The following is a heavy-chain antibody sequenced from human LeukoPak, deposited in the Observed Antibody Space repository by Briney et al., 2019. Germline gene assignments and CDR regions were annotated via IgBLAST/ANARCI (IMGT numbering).Heavy chain of an antibody. D-gene: IGHD3-10*01. J-gene: IGHJ4*02. Sequence: GGSLRLSCAASGFNFGNYAMHWVRQAPGKGLEWVSLIPSGGFYEYYADSVKGRFTISRDDSGNTLYLQLNSLRPEDTAVYYYGSGGAGPHYFDNWGQGTLGTVSS. CDR1: GFNFGNYA. CDR2: IPSGGFYE. CDR3: GSGGAGPHYFDN. V-gene: IGHV3-30-3*01.